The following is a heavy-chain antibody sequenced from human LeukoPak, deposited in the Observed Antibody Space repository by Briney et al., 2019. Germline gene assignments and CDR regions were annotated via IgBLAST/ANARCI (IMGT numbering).Heavy chain of an antibody. J-gene: IGHJ4*02. CDR2: ISYDGSNK. CDR3: AKDIVGATYNFDY. Sequence: GGSLRLSCAASGFTFSSYGMHWVRQVPGKGLEWVAVISYDGSNKYYADSVKGRFTISRDNSKNTLYLQMNSLRAEDTAVYYCAKDIVGATYNFDYWGQGTLVTVSS. D-gene: IGHD1-26*01. V-gene: IGHV3-30*18. CDR1: GFTFSSYG.